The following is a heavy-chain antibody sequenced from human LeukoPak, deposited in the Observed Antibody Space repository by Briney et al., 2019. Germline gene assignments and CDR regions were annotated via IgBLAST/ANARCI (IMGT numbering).Heavy chain of an antibody. D-gene: IGHD3-3*01. CDR3: ARPRGDLWSGYDY. CDR2: TYYSGST. J-gene: IGHJ4*02. V-gene: IGHV4-39*01. Sequence: PSETLSLTCSVSGGSISRSSYYWTWIRQSPGRGLEWIGNTYYSGSTLYNPSLKSRVTISVDTSKNQFSLRLTSVTAADTAVYYCARPRGDLWSGYDYWGQKGLVTVSP. CDR1: GGSISRSSYY.